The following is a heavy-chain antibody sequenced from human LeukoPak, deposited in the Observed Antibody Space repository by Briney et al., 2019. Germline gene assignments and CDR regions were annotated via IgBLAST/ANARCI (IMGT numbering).Heavy chain of an antibody. CDR3: ARVETYYYDSSGYPYFDY. V-gene: IGHV4-31*03. D-gene: IGHD3-22*01. CDR1: GGSISSGGYY. Sequence: RPSETLSLTCTVSGGSISSGGYYWSWIRQHPGKGQEWIGYIYYSGSTYYNPSLKSRVSISIDTSKNQFSLKLSSVTAADTAVYYCARVETYYYDSSGYPYFDYWGQGTLVTVSS. CDR2: IYYSGST. J-gene: IGHJ4*02.